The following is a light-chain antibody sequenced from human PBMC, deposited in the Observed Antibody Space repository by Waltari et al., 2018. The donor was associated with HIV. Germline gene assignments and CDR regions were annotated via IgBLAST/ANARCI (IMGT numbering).Light chain of an antibody. CDR1: NIAATKS. J-gene: IGLJ2*01. Sequence: SYVLTQPPSVSVAPGQTARITCGGNNIAATKSVHWYRLNPGQAPVLGIYDDRDRPSGTPDRSSGSSSGDTATLTISRAEAGDEADYYCQVWDGRGDPVIFGGGTKLAVV. CDR2: DDR. V-gene: IGLV3-21*02. CDR3: QVWDGRGDPVI.